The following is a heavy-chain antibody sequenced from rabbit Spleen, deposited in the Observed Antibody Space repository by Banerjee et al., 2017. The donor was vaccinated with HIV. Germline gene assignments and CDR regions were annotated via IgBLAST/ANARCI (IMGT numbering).Heavy chain of an antibody. CDR1: GFSFSYSDY. CDR2: IGAGNGGT. CDR3: ARDGYGASNWRAYFDL. D-gene: IGHD3-1*01. Sequence: QSLEESGGDLVKPGASLTLTCTASGFSFSYSDYMCWVRQPPGKGPEWIACIGAGNGGTTHASWVNGRFTISKTLSTVDLKMTSLTAADTASYFCARDGYGASNWRAYFDLWGPGTLVTVS. J-gene: IGHJ4*01. V-gene: IGHV1S40*01.